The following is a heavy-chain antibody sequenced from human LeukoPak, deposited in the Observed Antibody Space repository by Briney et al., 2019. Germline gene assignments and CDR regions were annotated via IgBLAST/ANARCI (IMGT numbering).Heavy chain of an antibody. J-gene: IGHJ6*03. CDR1: GCSISSYY. Sequence: SETLSLTCTVSGCSISSYYWSWVRQPPGKGLEWIGCIYYSGSTNYNPSLKSRVTISVYTYKNQFSMKLSSVTAADTAVYYCARRRGGDYGMYYYYYMDVWGKGTTVTVSS. CDR2: IYYSGST. V-gene: IGHV4-59*01. CDR3: ARRRGGDYGMYYYYYMDV. D-gene: IGHD4-17*01.